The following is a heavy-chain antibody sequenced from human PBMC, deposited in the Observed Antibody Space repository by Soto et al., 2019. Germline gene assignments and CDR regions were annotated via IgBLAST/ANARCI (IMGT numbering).Heavy chain of an antibody. CDR1: GCIFSGYG. CDR3: VKKKQSHGYYVYFFEQ. Sequence: GGSLRHSCASSGCIFSGYGIHLVRQAPGKGLGWVAGISFAGNYKYYADSVKGCFTISRDNSKNTLYLQMDSLRSEDKAVYCCVKKKQSHGYYVYFFEQLVQGPLVTVSS. J-gene: IGHJ4*02. CDR2: ISFAGNYK. V-gene: IGHV3-30*18. D-gene: IGHD1-26*01.